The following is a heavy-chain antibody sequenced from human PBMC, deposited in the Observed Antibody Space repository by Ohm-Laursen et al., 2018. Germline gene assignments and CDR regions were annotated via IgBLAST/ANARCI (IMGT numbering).Heavy chain of an antibody. Sequence: SVKVSCKTSGYNFGNSAVQWVRQVPGERLEWIAWIVVGSGETSYAQTYQGRLAVSRDMSTGTAYMELGSLRGEDTAVYFCAAEPYELGSCCGFHMWGQGTMVSVSS. CDR1: GYNFGNSA. D-gene: IGHD3-10*01. J-gene: IGHJ3*02. V-gene: IGHV1-58*01. CDR3: AAEPYELGSCCGFHM. CDR2: IVVGSGET.